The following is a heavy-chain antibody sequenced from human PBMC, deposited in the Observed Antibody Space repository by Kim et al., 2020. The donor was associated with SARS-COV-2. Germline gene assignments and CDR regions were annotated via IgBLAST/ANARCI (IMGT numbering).Heavy chain of an antibody. CDR3: ARLGSSKRFHY. J-gene: IGHJ4*02. D-gene: IGHD6-6*01. V-gene: IGHV4-34*01. CDR2: INHSGST. CDR1: GGSFSGYY. Sequence: SETLSLTCAVYGGSFSGYYWSWIRQPPGKGLEWIGEINHSGSTNYNPSLKSRVTISVDTSKNQFSLKLSSVTAADTAVYYCARLGSSKRFHYWGQGTLVTVSS.